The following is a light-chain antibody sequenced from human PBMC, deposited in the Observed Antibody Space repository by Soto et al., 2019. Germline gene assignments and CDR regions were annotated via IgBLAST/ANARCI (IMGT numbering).Light chain of an antibody. Sequence: EILMTQSPATLSVSPGARATLSCRASQRISSNLAWFQQKPGQAPRLLIYGASTRATGIPAMFSGSGSGTEFTLTIRSLQSEDCAVYFCQQYNNWSPYTFGQGTKLESK. CDR1: QRISSN. J-gene: IGKJ2*01. CDR2: GAS. V-gene: IGKV3-15*01. CDR3: QQYNNWSPYT.